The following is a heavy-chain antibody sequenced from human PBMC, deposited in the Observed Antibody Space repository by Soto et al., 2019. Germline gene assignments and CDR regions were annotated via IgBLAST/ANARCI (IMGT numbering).Heavy chain of an antibody. D-gene: IGHD3-10*01. CDR3: ARVGGWFGESYGMDV. Sequence: ASVKVSCKASGDTFTGYYMHWVRQAPGQGLEWMGWINPNSGGTNYAQKFQGWVTMTRDTSISTAYMELSRLRSDDTAVYYCARVGGWFGESYGMDVWGQGTTVNVSS. CDR2: INPNSGGT. CDR1: GDTFTGYY. V-gene: IGHV1-2*04. J-gene: IGHJ6*02.